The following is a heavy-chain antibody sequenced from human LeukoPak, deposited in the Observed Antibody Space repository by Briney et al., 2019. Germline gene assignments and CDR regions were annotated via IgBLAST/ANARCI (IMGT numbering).Heavy chain of an antibody. CDR3: ARDRYSSSWYERGNYFDY. D-gene: IGHD6-13*01. CDR1: GFTFSSYA. Sequence: GGSLRLSCAASGFTFSSYAMHWVRQAPGKGLEYVSAISSNGGGTYYANSVKGRFTISRDNSKNTLYLQMGSLRAEDMAVYYCARDRYSSSWYERGNYFDYWGQGTLVTVSS. CDR2: ISSNGGGT. J-gene: IGHJ4*02. V-gene: IGHV3-64*01.